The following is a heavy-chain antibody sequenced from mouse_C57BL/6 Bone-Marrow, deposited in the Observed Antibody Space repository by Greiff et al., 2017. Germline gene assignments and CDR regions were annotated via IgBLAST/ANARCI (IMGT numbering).Heavy chain of an antibody. V-gene: IGHV14-4*01. D-gene: IGHD1-1*01. CDR1: GFNIKDDY. CDR3: TTSPLLLRADY. CDR2: IDPENGDT. Sequence: EVQLQQSGAELVRPGASVKLSCTASGFNIKDDYMHWVKQRPEQGLEWIGWIDPENGDTEYASKFQGKATITADTSSNTAYLHLSSLTSEDTAVYYCTTSPLLLRADYGGQGTTLTVSS. J-gene: IGHJ2*01.